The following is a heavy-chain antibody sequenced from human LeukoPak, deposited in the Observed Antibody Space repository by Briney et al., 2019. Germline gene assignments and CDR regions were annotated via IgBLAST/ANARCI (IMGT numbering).Heavy chain of an antibody. Sequence: GGSLRLSCAASGFTFSIYGMHWLRQAPGKGLEGVAFIRKDGRSKYYGDSVKGRITIARDNSQNTLSLQVNSLRAEDTAVDYCAKDFDGSSYGILDTWGQGTLVTVSS. CDR1: GFTFSIYG. J-gene: IGHJ5*02. D-gene: IGHD2-2*01. CDR3: AKDFDGSSYGILDT. CDR2: IRKDGRSK. V-gene: IGHV3-30*02.